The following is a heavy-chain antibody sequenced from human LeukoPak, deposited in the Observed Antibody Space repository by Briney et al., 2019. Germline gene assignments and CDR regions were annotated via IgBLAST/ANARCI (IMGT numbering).Heavy chain of an antibody. CDR2: ISYDGSNK. J-gene: IGHJ3*02. CDR3: AKDPALWFGEPPTGGAFDI. CDR1: GFTFSSYA. Sequence: GRSLRLSCAASGFTFSSYAMHWVRQAPGKGLEWVAVISYDGSNKYYADSVKGRFTISRDNSKNTLYLQMNSLRAEDTAVYYCAKDPALWFGEPPTGGAFDIWGQGTMVTVSS. V-gene: IGHV3-30-3*01. D-gene: IGHD3-10*01.